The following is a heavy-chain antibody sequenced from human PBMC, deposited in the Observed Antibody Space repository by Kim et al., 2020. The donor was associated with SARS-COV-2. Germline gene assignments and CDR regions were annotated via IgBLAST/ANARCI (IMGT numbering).Heavy chain of an antibody. D-gene: IGHD3-22*01. CDR2: ISSSSITI. CDR3: ARDAIGSATYYYDSSGYGAGY. J-gene: IGHJ4*02. V-gene: IGHV3-48*02. Sequence: GGSLRLSCAASGFTFSSYSMNWVRQAPGKGLEWVSYISSSSITIYYADSVKGLFTISRDNAKNSLYLQMNSLREEDTAVYYCARDAIGSATYYYDSSGYGAGYWGQGTLVTFSA. CDR1: GFTFSSYS.